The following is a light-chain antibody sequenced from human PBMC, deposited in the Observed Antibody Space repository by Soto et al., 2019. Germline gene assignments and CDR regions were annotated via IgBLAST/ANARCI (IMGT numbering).Light chain of an antibody. CDR3: QRYGNSPA. CDR2: GAS. CDR1: QTVSSSF. V-gene: IGKV3-20*01. Sequence: EIVLTQSPDTLSLSPGERATLSCRASQTVSSSFLAWYQQKPAQAPRLLIYGASSRATGIPDRFSGSGSGTDFTLTISRLEPEDFVVYYCQRYGNSPAFGGGTKVEIK. J-gene: IGKJ4*01.